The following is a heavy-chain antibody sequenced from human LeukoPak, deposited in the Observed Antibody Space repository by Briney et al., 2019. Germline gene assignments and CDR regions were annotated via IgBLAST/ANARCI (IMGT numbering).Heavy chain of an antibody. D-gene: IGHD2-15*01. CDR2: IYSGGIT. CDR3: ARILRGAFDI. V-gene: IGHV3-53*01. J-gene: IGHJ3*02. CDR1: GFTFSNYN. Sequence: LGGSLRLSCAASGFTFSNYNMSWVRQAPGKGLEWVSVIYSGGITFYTDSVKGRFTITRDNSKNTVYLHMNSLRAEDTAFYYCARILRGAFDIWGQGTMVTVSS.